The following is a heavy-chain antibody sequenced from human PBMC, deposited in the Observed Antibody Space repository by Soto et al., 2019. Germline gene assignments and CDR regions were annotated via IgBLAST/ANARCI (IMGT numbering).Heavy chain of an antibody. J-gene: IGHJ4*02. Sequence: QVQLVQSGPEVREPGTSVKISCTASGYTFVSYYIHWVRQAPGQRLEWMGIIDLSGFSTSYTQKTRATVVITTNTTTRTVYMEMFTLRSEHTAFYYCARDVIGEAVGWAFDFGGKGTLVTASS. CDR1: GYTFVSYY. V-gene: IGHV1-46*04. D-gene: IGHD6-13*01. CDR3: ARDVIGEAVGWAFDF. CDR2: IDLSGFST.